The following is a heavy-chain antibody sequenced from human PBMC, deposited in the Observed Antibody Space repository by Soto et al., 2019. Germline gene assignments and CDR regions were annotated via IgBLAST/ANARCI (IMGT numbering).Heavy chain of an antibody. V-gene: IGHV1-24*01. CDR3: ATDLGRYSRRGFDP. CDR1: GYTLTELS. CDR2: FDPEDGET. Sequence: ASVQVSCKVSGYTLTELSMHWVRQAPGKGLEWMGGFDPEDGETIYAQKFQGRVTMTEDTSTDTAYMELSSLRSEDTAVYYWATDLGRYSRRGFDPWGQGTLVTVPS. D-gene: IGHD6-13*01. J-gene: IGHJ5*02.